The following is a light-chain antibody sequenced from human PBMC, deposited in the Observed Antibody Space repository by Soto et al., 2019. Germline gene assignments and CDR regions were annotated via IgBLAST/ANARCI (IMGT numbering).Light chain of an antibody. CDR2: DAS. CDR3: QQYNRYSLT. CDR1: QSISSW. V-gene: IGKV1-5*01. J-gene: IGKJ4*01. Sequence: DIQMTQSPSTLSASVGDRVTITCRASQSISSWLAWYQQKPGKAPKLLIYDASSLESGVPSRFSGSGSETEFTLPINSLQPDDFATYHCQQYNRYSLTFGGGTKVEIK.